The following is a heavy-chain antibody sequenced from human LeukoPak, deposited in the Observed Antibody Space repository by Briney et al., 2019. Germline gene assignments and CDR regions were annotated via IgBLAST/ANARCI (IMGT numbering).Heavy chain of an antibody. CDR2: MNPNSGNT. D-gene: IGHD3-16*01. Sequence: ASVKVSCKASGYTFTSYDINWVRQATGQGLEWMGWMNPNSGNTGYAQKFQGRVTITRNTSISTAYMELSSLRSEDTAVYYCARASQGVMDSDYWGQGTLVTVSS. CDR3: ARASQGVMDSDY. J-gene: IGHJ4*02. CDR1: GYTFTSYD. V-gene: IGHV1-8*01.